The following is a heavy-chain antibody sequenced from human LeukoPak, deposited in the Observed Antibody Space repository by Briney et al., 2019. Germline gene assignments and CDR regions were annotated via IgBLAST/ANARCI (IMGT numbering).Heavy chain of an antibody. CDR1: GGSISSSSYC. CDR2: VYYSGST. D-gene: IGHD2-21*01. Sequence: PSETLSLTCTVSGGSISSSSYCWGWIRQPPGKALEWIGDVYYSGSTYYNPSLKSRITISVDTSKSQFSLRLSSVTAADTALYYCARHIQGANVCDYWGQGTLVTVPS. V-gene: IGHV4-39*01. CDR3: ARHIQGANVCDY. J-gene: IGHJ4*02.